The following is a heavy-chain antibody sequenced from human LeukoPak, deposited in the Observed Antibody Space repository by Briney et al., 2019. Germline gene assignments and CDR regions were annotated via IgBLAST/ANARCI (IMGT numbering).Heavy chain of an antibody. Sequence: GGSLRLSCAASGFTFSSSWMRWVRQAPGKGLEWVATIKEDGSEKYYVDSVKGRFTISRDNTKNSLYLQMNSLRPEDTAVYYCAGAGQWRSFDYWGQGTLVTVSS. V-gene: IGHV3-7*01. CDR1: GFTFSSSW. D-gene: IGHD6-19*01. J-gene: IGHJ4*02. CDR3: AGAGQWRSFDY. CDR2: IKEDGSEK.